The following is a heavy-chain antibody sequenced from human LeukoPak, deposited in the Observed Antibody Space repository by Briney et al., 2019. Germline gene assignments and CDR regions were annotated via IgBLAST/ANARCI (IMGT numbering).Heavy chain of an antibody. J-gene: IGHJ4*02. CDR2: IQNDGDNE. CDR3: AKSEAVAGMSDFDS. CDR1: GFPLNDNG. V-gene: IGHV3-30*02. D-gene: IGHD6-19*01. Sequence: GGSLRLSCAASGFPLNDNGMHWVRQAPGKGLEWVAFIQNDGDNEQYIESVKGRFTISRDNAKNTLYLQMDSLRTEDTAVYYCAKSEAVAGMSDFDSWGQGTLVTVSS.